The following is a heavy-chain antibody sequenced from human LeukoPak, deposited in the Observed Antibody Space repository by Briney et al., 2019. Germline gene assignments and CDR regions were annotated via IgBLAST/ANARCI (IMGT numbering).Heavy chain of an antibody. CDR3: ARVCLWGGSCYVYYNGMDV. J-gene: IGHJ6*02. V-gene: IGHV4-34*01. CDR1: GGSFNGYS. D-gene: IGHD2-2*01. CDR2: INHSGGT. Sequence: SETLSLTCAVYGGSFNGYSWSWIRPPQGKGLEWIGEINHSGGTNYNPSLKSRVTISVDTSKNQFSLKLRSVTAADTAVYYCARVCLWGGSCYVYYNGMDVWGQGTTVTVSS.